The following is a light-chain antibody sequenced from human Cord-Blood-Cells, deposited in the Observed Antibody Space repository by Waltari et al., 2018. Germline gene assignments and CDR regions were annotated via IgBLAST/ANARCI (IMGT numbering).Light chain of an antibody. CDR2: AAS. V-gene: IGKV1-9*01. CDR3: QQLKSYPFT. Sequence: DIQLTQSPSFLSASVGDRVTITCRASQGISSYLSWYQQKPGKAPKLLIYAASTLQSGAPSRFSGSASGTEFTLTISSLQPEDFATYYCQQLKSYPFTFGPGTKVDIK. CDR1: QGISSY. J-gene: IGKJ3*01.